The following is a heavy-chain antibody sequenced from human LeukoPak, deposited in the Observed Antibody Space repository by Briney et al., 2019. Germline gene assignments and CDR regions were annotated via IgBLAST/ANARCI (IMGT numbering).Heavy chain of an antibody. V-gene: IGHV4-34*01. CDR3: ARRGPRLLWFGELRTYNWFDP. D-gene: IGHD3-10*01. CDR1: GGSFSGYY. J-gene: IGHJ5*02. CDR2: INHSGST. Sequence: PSETLSLTCAVYGGSFSGYYWSWIRQPPGKGLEWIGEINHSGSTNYNPSLKSRVTISVDTPKNRFSLKLSSVTAADTAVYYCARRGPRLLWFGELRTYNWFDPWGQGTLVTVSS.